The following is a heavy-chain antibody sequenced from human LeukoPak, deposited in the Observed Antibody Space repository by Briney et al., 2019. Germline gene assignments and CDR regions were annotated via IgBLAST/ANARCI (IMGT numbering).Heavy chain of an antibody. V-gene: IGHV3-53*01. CDR2: IYSGGTT. CDR3: ARVSVPGTAEWEN. J-gene: IGHJ4*02. CDR1: GSTFSNAW. D-gene: IGHD6-19*01. Sequence: GGSLRLSCAASGSTFSNAWMNWVCQAPGKRLEWVSVIYSGGTTYYADSVEGRFTISRHNSKNTLFLQMNSLRAEDTALYYCARVSVPGTAEWENWGQGTLVTVSS.